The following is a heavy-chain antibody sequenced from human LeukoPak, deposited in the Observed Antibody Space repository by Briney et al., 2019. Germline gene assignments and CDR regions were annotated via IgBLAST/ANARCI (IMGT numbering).Heavy chain of an antibody. CDR1: GFTFSSYA. CDR3: ARGQVAVNGFAFDI. Sequence: PGGSLRLSCAASGFTFSSYAMHWVRQAPGKGLEWVAVISYDGSNKYYADSVKGRFTISRDNSKNTLYLQMNSLRAEDTAVYYCARGQVAVNGFAFDIWGQGTMVTVSS. D-gene: IGHD3-22*01. V-gene: IGHV3-30*04. CDR2: ISYDGSNK. J-gene: IGHJ3*02.